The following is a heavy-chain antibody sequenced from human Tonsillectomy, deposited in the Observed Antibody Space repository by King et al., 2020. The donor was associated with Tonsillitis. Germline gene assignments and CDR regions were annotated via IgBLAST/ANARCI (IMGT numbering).Heavy chain of an antibody. CDR3: ARTGSGSRNDWYFDL. CDR2: ISAYNGNR. V-gene: IGHV1-18*01. CDR1: GYTFTNYG. J-gene: IGHJ2*01. Sequence: VQLVESGAEVKKPGASVKVSCKASGYTFTNYGISWVRQAPGQGLEWMGWISAYNGNRNYAQKYRGRVTVTIDTSTTTAYMELSSLRSDDTAVYYCARTGSGSRNDWYFDLWGRGTLVTVSS. D-gene: IGHD1-14*01.